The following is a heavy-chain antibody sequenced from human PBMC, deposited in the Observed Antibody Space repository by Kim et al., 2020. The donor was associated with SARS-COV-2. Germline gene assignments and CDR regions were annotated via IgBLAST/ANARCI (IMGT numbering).Heavy chain of an antibody. CDR3: ARAHDFCSGYYYYYYGMDV. J-gene: IGHJ6*02. Sequence: SETLSLTCTVSGGSISSGGYYWSWIRQHPGKGLEWIGYIYYSGSTYYNPSLKSRVTISVDTSKNLFSLKLSSVTAADTAVYYCARAHDFCSGYYYYYYGMDVWGQGTTVTVSS. CDR1: GGSISSGGYY. CDR2: IYYSGST. V-gene: IGHV4-31*03. D-gene: IGHD3-3*01.